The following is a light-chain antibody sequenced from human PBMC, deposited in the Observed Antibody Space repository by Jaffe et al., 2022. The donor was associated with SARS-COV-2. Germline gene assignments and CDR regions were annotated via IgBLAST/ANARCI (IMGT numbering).Light chain of an antibody. J-gene: IGKJ1*01. V-gene: IGKV4-1*01. CDR3: QQYYTIPYT. CDR2: WAS. CDR1: QSVLYSYDNKNY. Sequence: DIVMTQSPDSLAVSLGERATINCKSSQSVLYSYDNKNYLVWYQQKPGQPPKLLIYWASTRESGVPDRFSGSGSETDFTLTISSLQAEDVAVYYCQQYYTIPYTFGQGTKVELK.